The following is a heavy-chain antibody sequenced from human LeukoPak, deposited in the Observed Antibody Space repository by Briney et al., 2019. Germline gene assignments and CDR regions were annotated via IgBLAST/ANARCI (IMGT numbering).Heavy chain of an antibody. D-gene: IGHD1-26*01. Sequence: SETLSLTCTVSGGSISSYYWSWIRQPAGKGLEWIGRIYTSGSTNYNPSLKSRVTMSVDTSKNQFSLKLNSVTAADTPVYYCVAGSGGDEWEPYGFDYWGQGTLVTVYS. J-gene: IGHJ4*02. V-gene: IGHV4-4*07. CDR2: IYTSGST. CDR1: GGSISSYY. CDR3: VAGSGGDEWEPYGFDY.